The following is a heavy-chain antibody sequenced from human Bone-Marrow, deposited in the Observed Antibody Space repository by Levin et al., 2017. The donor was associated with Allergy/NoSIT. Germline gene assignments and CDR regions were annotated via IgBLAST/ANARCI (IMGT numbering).Heavy chain of an antibody. V-gene: IGHV3-49*04. J-gene: IGHJ6*04. CDR2: IRSVADGGST. D-gene: IGHD3-10*01. CDR1: GFNFGDYA. Sequence: HPGGSLRLSCTTSGFNFGDYAMSWVRQAPGKGLEWIGLIRSVADGGSTTYAASVKSRFTISRDDSRRVAHLHMNSLKSDDTAVYYCSTGAVWGKGTPVTVSS. CDR3: STGAV.